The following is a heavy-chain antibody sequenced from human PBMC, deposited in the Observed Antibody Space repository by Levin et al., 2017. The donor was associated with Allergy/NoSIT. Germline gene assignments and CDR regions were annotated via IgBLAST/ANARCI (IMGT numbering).Heavy chain of an antibody. CDR3: ARSNYGDYGSADY. CDR1: GFTFSSYW. CDR2: IKQDGSEK. D-gene: IGHD4-17*01. Sequence: GGSLRLSCAASGFTFSSYWMSWVRQAPGKGLEWVANIKQDGSEKYYVDSVKGRFTISRDNAKNSLYLQMNSLRAEDTAMYYCARSNYGDYGSADYWGQGTLVTVSS. V-gene: IGHV3-7*01. J-gene: IGHJ4*02.